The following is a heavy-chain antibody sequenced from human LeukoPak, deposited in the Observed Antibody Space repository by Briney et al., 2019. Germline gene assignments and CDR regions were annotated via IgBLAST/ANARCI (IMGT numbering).Heavy chain of an antibody. D-gene: IGHD3-22*01. J-gene: IGHJ3*02. CDR1: GFTFDDYG. Sequence: GGSLRLSCAASGFTFDDYGMSWVRQAPGKGLEWVSGINWNGVSTGYADSVKGRFTISRDNAKNSLYLQMNSLRAEDTALYYCARDKAHRYYYDSSGYYYDAFDIWGQGTMVTVSS. CDR2: INWNGVST. V-gene: IGHV3-20*04. CDR3: ARDKAHRYYYDSSGYYYDAFDI.